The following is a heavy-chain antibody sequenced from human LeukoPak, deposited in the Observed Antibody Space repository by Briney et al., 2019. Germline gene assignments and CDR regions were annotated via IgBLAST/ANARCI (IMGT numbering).Heavy chain of an antibody. CDR3: AKAYDSSGSYFDY. CDR2: ISWNSGSI. J-gene: IGHJ4*02. D-gene: IGHD3-22*01. V-gene: IGHV3-9*01. Sequence: GGSLRLSCAASGFTFDDYAMHWVRQAPGKDLEWVSGISWNSGSIGYADSVKGRFTISRDNAKNSLYLQMNSLRAEDTALYYCAKAYDSSGSYFDYWGQGTLVTVSS. CDR1: GFTFDDYA.